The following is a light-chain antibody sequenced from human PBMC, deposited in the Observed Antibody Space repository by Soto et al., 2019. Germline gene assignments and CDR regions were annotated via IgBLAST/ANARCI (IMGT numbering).Light chain of an antibody. J-gene: IGLJ1*01. V-gene: IGLV2-14*03. CDR2: DVT. CDR3: TSYTSSTTYV. Sequence: QSVLTQPASVSGSPGQSIIISCTGTSSYVGGYNFVSWYQHHPGKAPKLIIYDVTNRPSGISNRFSGSKSGNTASLTISGLQAEDEADYYCTSYTSSTTYVFGTGTKVTV. CDR1: SSYVGGYNF.